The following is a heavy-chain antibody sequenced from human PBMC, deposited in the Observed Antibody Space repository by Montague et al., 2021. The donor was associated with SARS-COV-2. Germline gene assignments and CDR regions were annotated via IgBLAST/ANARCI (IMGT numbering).Heavy chain of an antibody. Sequence: TLSLTCTVSGGSISSSSYYWGWIRQPPGKGLEWIGSIYYSGSTXXNPSLKSRVTISVDTSKNQFSLKLSSVTAADTAVYYCARHASYDYSKDLYYYYYYGMDVWGQGTTVTVSS. CDR3: ARHASYDYSKDLYYYYYYGMDV. V-gene: IGHV4-39*01. CDR1: GGSISSSSYY. J-gene: IGHJ6*02. D-gene: IGHD4-11*01. CDR2: IYYSGST.